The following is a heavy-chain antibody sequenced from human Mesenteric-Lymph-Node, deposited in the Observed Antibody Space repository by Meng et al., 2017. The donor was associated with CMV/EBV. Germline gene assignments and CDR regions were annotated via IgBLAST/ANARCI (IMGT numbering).Heavy chain of an antibody. V-gene: IGHV3-21*01. CDR1: GFTFSSYS. D-gene: IGHD6-19*01. CDR2: SSSRSSNT. J-gene: IGHJ3*02. CDR3: ARDRSSGWFDAFDI. Sequence: GESLKISCAASGFTFSSYSMNWVRQAPGKGLEWVSSSSSRSSNTYYADSMKGRFTISRDNAKNSLYLQMNSLRAEDTAVYYCARDRSSGWFDAFDIWGQGTMVTVSS.